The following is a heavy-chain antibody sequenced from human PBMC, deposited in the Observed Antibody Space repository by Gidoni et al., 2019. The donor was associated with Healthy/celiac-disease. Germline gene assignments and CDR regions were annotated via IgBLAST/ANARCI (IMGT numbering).Heavy chain of an antibody. J-gene: IGHJ2*01. D-gene: IGHD3-22*01. Sequence: EVQLVQSGAEVKKPGESLKISCKGSGYSFPSSWTGWVRQMPGKGLEWMGTIYPGDSDTRYSPSFQGQVTISAYKSISTAYLQWSSLKASDTAMYYCARGLAYYYDSSGPSPDWYFDLWGRGTLVTVSS. CDR3: ARGLAYYYDSSGPSPDWYFDL. CDR1: GYSFPSSW. V-gene: IGHV5-51*01. CDR2: IYPGDSDT.